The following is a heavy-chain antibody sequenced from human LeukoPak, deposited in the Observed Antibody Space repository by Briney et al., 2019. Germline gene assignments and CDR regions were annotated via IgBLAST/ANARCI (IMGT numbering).Heavy chain of an antibody. J-gene: IGHJ4*02. Sequence: GGSLRLSCAASGFTFSSYSMNWVRQAPGKGLEWVSSISSSSSYIYYADSVKGRFTISRDNAKNSLYLQMNSLRAEDTALYYCAKDTWYGGYYFDYWGQGTLVTVSS. CDR3: AKDTWYGGYYFDY. V-gene: IGHV3-21*04. CDR1: GFTFSSYS. D-gene: IGHD1-26*01. CDR2: ISSSSSYI.